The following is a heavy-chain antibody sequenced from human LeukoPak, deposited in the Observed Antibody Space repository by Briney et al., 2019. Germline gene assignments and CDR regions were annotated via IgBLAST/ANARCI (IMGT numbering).Heavy chain of an antibody. CDR3: ASQTMTTAGY. CDR1: GFTFNTYA. V-gene: IGHV3-23*01. Sequence: PGGSLRLSCAASGFTFNTYAMSWVRQAPGKGLEWVSGISASGGSTYYADSVKGRFTISRDNSKNTLYLQMNSLRAEDTAVYYCASQTMTTAGYWGQGTLVTVSS. D-gene: IGHD4-17*01. J-gene: IGHJ4*02. CDR2: ISASGGST.